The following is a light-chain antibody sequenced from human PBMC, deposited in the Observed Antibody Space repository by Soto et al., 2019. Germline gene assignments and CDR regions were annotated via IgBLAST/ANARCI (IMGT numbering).Light chain of an antibody. V-gene: IGLV2-23*01. CDR1: SSDVGSYKF. CDR2: EGS. J-gene: IGLJ1*01. CDR3: CSYADRSTPYV. Sequence: QSVLTQPASVSGSPGQSITISCTGTSSDVGSYKFVSWYQHHPGKAPKLMIYEGSKRPSGVSNRFSGSKSGNTASLTISGLQAEDEADYYCCSYADRSTPYVFGTGTKVTVL.